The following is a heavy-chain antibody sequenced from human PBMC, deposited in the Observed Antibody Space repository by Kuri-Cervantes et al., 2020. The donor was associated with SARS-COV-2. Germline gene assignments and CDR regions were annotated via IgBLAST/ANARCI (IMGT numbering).Heavy chain of an antibody. D-gene: IGHD5-18*01. CDR1: GFTFSSYN. V-gene: IGHV3-21*01. CDR2: ISDTAFFI. Sequence: EGSLRLSCAASGFTFSSYNMNWVRQAPGKGLEWIASISDTAFFIYYADSVKGRFTISRDNAKNSLSLQLNSLRVGDTALYYCAKVLGGYNHGRLFDLWGRGTLVTVSS. J-gene: IGHJ4*02. CDR3: AKVLGGYNHGRLFDL.